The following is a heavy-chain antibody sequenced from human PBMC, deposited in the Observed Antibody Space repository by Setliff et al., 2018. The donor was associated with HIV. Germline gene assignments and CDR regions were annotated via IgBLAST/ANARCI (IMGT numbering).Heavy chain of an antibody. Sequence: SVKVSCKASGDTFSNYPISWLRQAPGQGPEWMGGIIPALGTANYAQKFQGRVTFTAYESTNTAFMELSSLRSEDTAVYYCARDAGYSGSAWDSWGQGTLVTV. D-gene: IGHD1-26*01. J-gene: IGHJ4*02. CDR2: IIPALGTA. CDR1: GDTFSNYP. CDR3: ARDAGYSGSAWDS. V-gene: IGHV1-69*13.